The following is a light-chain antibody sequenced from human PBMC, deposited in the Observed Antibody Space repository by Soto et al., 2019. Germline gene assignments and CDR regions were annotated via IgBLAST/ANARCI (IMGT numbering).Light chain of an antibody. CDR2: GAS. J-gene: IGKJ3*01. Sequence: EIVLTQSPGTLSVSPGERVTLSCRASQSVSSNYLAWYQQRPGQAPRLLICGASYRATGIPDRFSGSGSGTDFTLTISRLEPEDFAVYYCQQYSNSPPEFTFGPGTKVDSK. V-gene: IGKV3-20*01. CDR3: QQYSNSPPEFT. CDR1: QSVSSNY.